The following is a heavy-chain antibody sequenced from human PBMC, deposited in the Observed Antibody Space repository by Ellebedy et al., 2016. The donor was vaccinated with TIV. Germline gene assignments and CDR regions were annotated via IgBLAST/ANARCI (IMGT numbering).Heavy chain of an antibody. D-gene: IGHD2-15*01. CDR3: AEGALRARIDNYHYYMGV. V-gene: IGHV4-4*09. CDR2: IYHTGFA. Sequence: SETLSLTCTVSGGSISSSHWTWIRQPPGKGLEWIGHIYHTGFANYNPSLKNRVTLSLDTSKNQFSLNVKSVDDADTAIYYFAEGALRARIDNYHYYMGVWGKGTAVTVSS. J-gene: IGHJ6*03. CDR1: GGSISSSH.